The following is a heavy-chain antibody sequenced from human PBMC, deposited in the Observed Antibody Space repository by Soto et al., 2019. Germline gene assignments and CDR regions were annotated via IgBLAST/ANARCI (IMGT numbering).Heavy chain of an antibody. Sequence: SETLSLTCAVYGGSFSGYYWSWIRQPPGKGLEWIGEINHSGSTNYNPSLKSRVTISVDTSKNQFSLKLSSVTAADTAVYYCARGRFSGSAAGTSFDYWGQGTLVTVSS. D-gene: IGHD6-13*01. CDR3: ARGRFSGSAAGTSFDY. V-gene: IGHV4-34*01. CDR1: GGSFSGYY. J-gene: IGHJ4*02. CDR2: INHSGST.